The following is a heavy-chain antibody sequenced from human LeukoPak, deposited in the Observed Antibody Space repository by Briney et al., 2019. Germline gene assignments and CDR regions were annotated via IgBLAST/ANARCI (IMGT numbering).Heavy chain of an antibody. J-gene: IGHJ4*02. CDR1: GFTFSSYW. V-gene: IGHV3-7*05. CDR2: IKEDGSEK. D-gene: IGHD6-19*01. Sequence: GGSLRLSCAASGFTFSSYWMSWVRQAPGKGLEWVANIKEDGSEKYYVDSVKGRFTISRDNAKNSLYLQMNSLRAEDTAVYYCATQFWWAAVAGKVLDYWGQGTLVTVSS. CDR3: ATQFWWAAVAGKVLDY.